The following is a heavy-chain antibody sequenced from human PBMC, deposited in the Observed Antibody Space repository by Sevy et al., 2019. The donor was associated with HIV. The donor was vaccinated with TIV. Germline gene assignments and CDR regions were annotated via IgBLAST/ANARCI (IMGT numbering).Heavy chain of an antibody. CDR1: GGSVSSGSYY. V-gene: IGHV4-61*01. CDR3: AGGTYYYYYGMDV. D-gene: IGHD1-1*01. CDR2: IYYSGST. J-gene: IGHJ6*02. Sequence: SETLSLTCTVSGGSVSSGSYYWSWIRQPPGKGLEWIGYIYYSGSTNYNPSLKSRVTISVDTSKNQFSLKLSSVTAADTAVYYCAGGTYYYYYGMDVWGQGTTVTVSS.